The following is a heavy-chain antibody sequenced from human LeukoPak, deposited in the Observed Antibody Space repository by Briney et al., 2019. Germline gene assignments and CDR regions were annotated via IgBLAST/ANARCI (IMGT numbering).Heavy chain of an antibody. CDR3: ARDGSSTCGMDV. Sequence: GGSLRPSCAASGFTFSSYGMHWVRQAPGKGLEWVAFIWYDGSNKYYADSVKGRFTISRDNSKNALYLQMNSLRVEDTAVYYCARDGSSTCGMDVWGQGTTVTVSS. D-gene: IGHD2-2*01. CDR2: IWYDGSNK. CDR1: GFTFSSYG. V-gene: IGHV3-33*01. J-gene: IGHJ6*02.